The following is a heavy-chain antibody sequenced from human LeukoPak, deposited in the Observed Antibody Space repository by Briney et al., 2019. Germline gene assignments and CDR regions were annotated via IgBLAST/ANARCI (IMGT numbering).Heavy chain of an antibody. CDR3: ARYGSGWGFDY. CDR2: ISGSGSNT. V-gene: IGHV3-23*01. Sequence: GGSLRLSCAASGFTFSNYAMTWVRQAPGKGLEWVSVISGSGSNTDYADSVKGRFTISRDNAKNSLYLQMNSLRDDDTAVYFRARYGSGWGFDYWGQGTLVTVSS. D-gene: IGHD6-19*01. CDR1: GFTFSNYA. J-gene: IGHJ4*02.